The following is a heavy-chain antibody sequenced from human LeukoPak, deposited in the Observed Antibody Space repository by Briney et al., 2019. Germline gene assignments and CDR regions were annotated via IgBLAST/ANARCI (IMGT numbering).Heavy chain of an antibody. CDR2: ISGSGGNT. J-gene: IGHJ6*02. CDR1: GFTFSSYA. CDR3: AKAGVDYYYGMDV. D-gene: IGHD7-27*01. Sequence: PGGSLRLSCAASGFTFSSYAMSWVRQAPGKGLEWVSGISGSGGNTYYADSVKGRCTISRDNSKKTLYLQMNSLRAEDTAVYYCAKAGVDYYYGMDVWGQGTTVTVSS. V-gene: IGHV3-23*01.